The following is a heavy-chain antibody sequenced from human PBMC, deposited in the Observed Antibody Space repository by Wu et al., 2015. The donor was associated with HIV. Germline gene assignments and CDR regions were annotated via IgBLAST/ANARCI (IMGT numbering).Heavy chain of an antibody. D-gene: IGHD5-24*01. CDR1: GYTFNAYY. Sequence: QVQLVQSGAEVKKPGASVKVSCKASGYTFNAYYVHWVRQAPGQGLEWLGWIQPNSGGTRYAQTFRDRLTMTRDLSISMELSRLKFDDTAVYYCAERLREWGQGSLIAVSS. J-gene: IGHJ4*02. CDR3: AERLRE. CDR2: IQPNSGGT. V-gene: IGHV1-2*02.